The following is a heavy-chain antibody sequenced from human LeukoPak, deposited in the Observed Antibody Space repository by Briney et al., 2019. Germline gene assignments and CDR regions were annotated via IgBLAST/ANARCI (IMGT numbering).Heavy chain of an antibody. CDR2: INPNSGDT. CDR1: GGTFKKYA. D-gene: IGHD3-10*01. CDR3: ARGGEDSIGDWGNWFDP. J-gene: IGHJ5*02. V-gene: IGHV1-2*02. Sequence: ASVKVSCKASGGTFKKYAVSWVRQAPGQGLEWLGWINPNSGDTKYPQKFRGRVTMTRDTSINTAYMELNRVTSDDTAVYYCARGGEDSIGDWGNWFDPWGQGTLVTVSS.